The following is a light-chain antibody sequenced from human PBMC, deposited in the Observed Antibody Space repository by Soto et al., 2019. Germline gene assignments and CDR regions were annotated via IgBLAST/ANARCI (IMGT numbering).Light chain of an antibody. Sequence: QSALTQPRSVSGSPGQSVTISCTGASSDVGGYNLVSWYQQHPGKAPKLMIYDVRQRPSGVPDRFSGSKSGNTASLTISGLQAEDEADYYCYSCAGSYTFYVFGTGTKVTVL. V-gene: IGLV2-11*01. CDR3: YSCAGSYTFYV. J-gene: IGLJ1*01. CDR2: DVR. CDR1: SSDVGGYNL.